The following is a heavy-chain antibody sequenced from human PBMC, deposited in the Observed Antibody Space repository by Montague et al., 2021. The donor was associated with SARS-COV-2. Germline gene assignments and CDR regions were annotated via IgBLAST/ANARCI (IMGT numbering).Heavy chain of an antibody. V-gene: IGHV4-59*01. CDR1: GGSISSYY. CDR2: IYYSGST. D-gene: IGHD3-22*01. J-gene: IGHJ4*02. Sequence: SETLSLTCTVSGGSISSYYWSWIRQPPGKGLEWIGYIYYSGSTNYNPSLKSRVTISVDTSKNQFSLKLSSVTAADTAVYYCARETADSSDSPVVDYWGQGTLVTVSS. CDR3: ARETADSSDSPVVDY.